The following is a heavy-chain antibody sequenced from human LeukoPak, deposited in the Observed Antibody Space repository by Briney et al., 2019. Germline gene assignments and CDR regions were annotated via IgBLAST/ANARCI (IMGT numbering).Heavy chain of an antibody. CDR2: ISAYNGNT. J-gene: IGHJ5*02. CDR1: GYTFTSYG. CDR3: ARAALPKVVPAAPYNWFDP. V-gene: IGHV1-18*01. D-gene: IGHD2-2*01. Sequence: ASVKVSCKASGYTFTSYGISWVRQAPGQGLEWMGWISAYNGNTNYAQKLQGRVTMTTDTSTSTAYTELRSLRSDDTAVYYCARAALPKVVPAAPYNWFDPWGQGTLVTVSS.